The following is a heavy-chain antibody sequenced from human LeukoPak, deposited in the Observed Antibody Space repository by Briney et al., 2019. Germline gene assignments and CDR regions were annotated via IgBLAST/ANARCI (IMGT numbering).Heavy chain of an antibody. Sequence: GGSLRLSCAASGFSFSSYWMHWVRQAPGKGLVWVSRVNSDGSSTSYADSVKGRFTISRDNAKNTLYVQMNSLRAEDTAVYYCARGTTVITPSGHYYGMDVWGQGTTVTVSS. J-gene: IGHJ6*02. CDR2: VNSDGSST. D-gene: IGHD4-23*01. CDR1: GFSFSSYW. CDR3: ARGTTVITPSGHYYGMDV. V-gene: IGHV3-74*01.